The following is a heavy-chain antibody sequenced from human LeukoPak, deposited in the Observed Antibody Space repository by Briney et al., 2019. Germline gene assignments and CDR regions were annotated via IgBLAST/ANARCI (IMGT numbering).Heavy chain of an antibody. CDR1: GYTFISYE. D-gene: IGHD3-22*01. CDR3: ARGRRYYYDSSGNNYVGELPLDP. J-gene: IGHJ5*02. Sequence: GAVTVSCKASGYTFISYESNGVRQGGGQGVEGMGWMNPKTGKKNCAHKFQGRVTITSNTSISTAYMDLSSLSAEDTAVYYCARGRRYYYDSSGNNYVGELPLDPWGQGTLVTVSS. V-gene: IGHV1-8*03. CDR2: MNPKTGKK.